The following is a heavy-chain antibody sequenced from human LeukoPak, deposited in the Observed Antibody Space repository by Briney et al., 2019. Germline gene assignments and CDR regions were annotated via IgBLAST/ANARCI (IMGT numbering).Heavy chain of an antibody. CDR2: INPSGGST. Sequence: GASVKVSCKASGYTFTSYYMQWVRQAPGQGLEWMGIINPSGGSTSYAQKFQGRVTMTRDTSTSTVYMELSSLRSEDTAVYYCARVSGYCSGGSCYGLPSHGMEVRGQGTTVTVSS. D-gene: IGHD2-15*01. CDR1: GYTFTSYY. V-gene: IGHV1-46*01. J-gene: IGHJ6*02. CDR3: ARVSGYCSGGSCYGLPSHGMEV.